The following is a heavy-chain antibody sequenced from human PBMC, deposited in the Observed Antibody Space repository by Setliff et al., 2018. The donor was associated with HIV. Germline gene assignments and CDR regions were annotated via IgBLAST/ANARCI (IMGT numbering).Heavy chain of an antibody. CDR1: GFTFSDYY. J-gene: IGHJ4*02. Sequence: LRLSCAASGFTFSDYYMSWIRQAPGKGLEWVSYISSSGSTIYYADSVKGRFTISRDNAKYSLYLQMNSLTADDTAVYYCARDSGTTMGASGPGYWGQGTLVTVSS. D-gene: IGHD1-26*01. CDR3: ARDSGTTMGASGPGY. V-gene: IGHV3-11*04. CDR2: ISSSGSTI.